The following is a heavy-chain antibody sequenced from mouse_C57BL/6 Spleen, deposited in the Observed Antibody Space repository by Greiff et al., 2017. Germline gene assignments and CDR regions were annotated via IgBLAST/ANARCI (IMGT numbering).Heavy chain of an antibody. J-gene: IGHJ1*03. Sequence: VQLQQSGAELVRPGTSVKLSCKASGYTFTSYCMPWVKQRPGRGLEWIGRIDPNSGGTKYNEKFKGKATLTVDKPSSTAYMQLSSLTSEDSAVYYCARDYGSSYFDVWGTGTTLTVSS. V-gene: IGHV1-72*01. CDR2: IDPNSGGT. CDR3: ARDYGSSYFDV. D-gene: IGHD1-1*01. CDR1: GYTFTSYC.